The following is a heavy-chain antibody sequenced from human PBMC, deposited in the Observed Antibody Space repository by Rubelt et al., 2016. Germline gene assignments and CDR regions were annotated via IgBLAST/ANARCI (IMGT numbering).Heavy chain of an antibody. CDR1: GFSLSTSGMC. V-gene: IGHV2-70*01. Sequence: QVTLRESGPALVKPTQTLTLTCTFSGFSLSTSGMCVSWIRQPPGKALEWLALIDWDDDKYYSTSLKTRLTISKDTSKNQVVLTMTNMDPVDTATYYCARITGGVYYYGMDVWGQGTTVTVSS. D-gene: IGHD3-10*01. J-gene: IGHJ6*02. CDR3: ARITGGVYYYGMDV. CDR2: IDWDDDK.